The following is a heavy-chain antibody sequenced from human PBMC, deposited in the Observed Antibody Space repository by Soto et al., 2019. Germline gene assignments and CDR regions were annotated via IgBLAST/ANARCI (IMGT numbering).Heavy chain of an antibody. V-gene: IGHV1-58*01. D-gene: IGHD6-13*01. CDR1: GFTFTSSA. J-gene: IGHJ4*02. Sequence: SVKVSCKASGFTFTSSAVQWVRQARGQRLEWIGWIVVGSGNTNYAQKFQERVTITRDMSTSTAYMELSSLRSEDTAVYYCAARSGYGSSWSVYWGQGTLVTVSS. CDR3: AARSGYGSSWSVY. CDR2: IVVGSGNT.